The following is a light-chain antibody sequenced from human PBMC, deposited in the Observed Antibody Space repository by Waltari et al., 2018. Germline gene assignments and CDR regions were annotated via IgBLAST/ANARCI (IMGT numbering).Light chain of an antibody. J-gene: IGKJ2*01. CDR3: QQYGSSVMYT. V-gene: IGKV3-20*01. Sequence: VLTQSPGTLSLSPGERATLSCRASQSITKKFFAWYQQKPGQAPRLIIYGASSRAAGIPDRFSGSGSGTDFTLTISRLEPEDSAVYYCQQYGSSVMYTFGQGTKLEIK. CDR2: GAS. CDR1: QSITKKF.